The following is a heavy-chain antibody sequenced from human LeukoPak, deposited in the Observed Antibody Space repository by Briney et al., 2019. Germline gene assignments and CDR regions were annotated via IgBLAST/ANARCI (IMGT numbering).Heavy chain of an antibody. D-gene: IGHD3-22*01. J-gene: IGHJ3*02. CDR1: GFTFDDYG. V-gene: IGHV3-20*04. Sequence: SGGSLRLSCAASGFTFDDYGMSWVRQAPGKGLEWVSGINWNGRSTGYADSVKGRFTISRDNAKNSLYLQMNSLRAEDTALYYCARDQYYYDSSDAFDIWGQGTMVTVSS. CDR2: INWNGRST. CDR3: ARDQYYYDSSDAFDI.